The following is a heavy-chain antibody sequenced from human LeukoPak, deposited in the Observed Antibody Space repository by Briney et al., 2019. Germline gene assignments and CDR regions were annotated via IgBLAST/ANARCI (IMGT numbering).Heavy chain of an antibody. D-gene: IGHD3-9*01. J-gene: IGHJ4*02. CDR3: ARTGHYRFDY. V-gene: IGHV1-18*01. Sequence: ASVKVSCKASGYSFTNYGISWMRQAPGQGLEWMGWISVDTGNTNYAQNFQGRATMTTDTSTSTAYMELKSLTSDDTAVYYCARTGHYRFDYWGQGTLVTVSS. CDR1: GYSFTNYG. CDR2: ISVDTGNT.